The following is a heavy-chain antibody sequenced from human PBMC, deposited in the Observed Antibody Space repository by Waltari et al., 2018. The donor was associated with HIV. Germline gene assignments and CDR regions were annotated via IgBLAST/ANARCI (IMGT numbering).Heavy chain of an antibody. Sequence: QVQLVESGGGLVKPGGSLRLSCAASGFTFRDYHMTWIRQAPGKGLEGVSYISSSGSTIYYADSVKGRFTISRDNAKNSLYLQMNSLRAEDTAVYYCASFPINDYSNKRLGYWGQGTLVTVSS. CDR3: ASFPINDYSNKRLGY. CDR2: ISSSGSTI. V-gene: IGHV3-11*01. J-gene: IGHJ4*02. D-gene: IGHD4-4*01. CDR1: GFTFRDYH.